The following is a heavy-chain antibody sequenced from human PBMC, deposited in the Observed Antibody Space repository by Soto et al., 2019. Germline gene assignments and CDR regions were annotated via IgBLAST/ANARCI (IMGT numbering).Heavy chain of an antibody. J-gene: IGHJ4*02. V-gene: IGHV3-30-3*01. Sequence: QVHLVESGGGVVQPGRSLRLSCAASGFLFSSFAMHWVRQAPGKGLEWVAFISHHGTNNYYADSVKGRFTISRDNSNNTLYLQMNSLRDEDTAIYYCTRGDDYGDYGGQGTLVTVSS. CDR3: TRGDDYGDY. CDR2: ISHHGTNN. CDR1: GFLFSSFA.